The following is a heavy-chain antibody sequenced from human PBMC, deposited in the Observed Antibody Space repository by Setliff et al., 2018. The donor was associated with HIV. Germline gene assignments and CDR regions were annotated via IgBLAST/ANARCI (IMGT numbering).Heavy chain of an antibody. D-gene: IGHD3-9*01. CDR3: ARYLDWLLSFDI. V-gene: IGHV3-30*04. CDR2: ISYDGSNK. Sequence: PGGSLRLSCAASGFTFSNYAMHWVRQAPVKGLEWVAVISYDGSNKYYADSVKGRFTISRDNSKNTLYLQMNSLRAEDTAVYYCARYLDWLLSFDIWGQGTMVTVSS. J-gene: IGHJ3*02. CDR1: GFTFSNYA.